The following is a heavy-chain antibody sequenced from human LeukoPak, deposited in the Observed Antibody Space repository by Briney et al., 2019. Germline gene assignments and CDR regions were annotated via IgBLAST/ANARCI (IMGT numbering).Heavy chain of an antibody. CDR3: TTYYDILTGHDY. J-gene: IGHJ4*02. V-gene: IGHV3-15*01. CDR2: IKSKTDGGTT. Sequence: SGGSLRLSCAASGFTFSNAWMSWVRQAPGKGLEWVGRIKSKTDGGTTDYAAPVKGRFTISRDDSKNTLYLQMNSLKTEDTAVYYCTTYYDILTGHDYWGQGTLVTVSS. CDR1: GFTFSNAW. D-gene: IGHD3-9*01.